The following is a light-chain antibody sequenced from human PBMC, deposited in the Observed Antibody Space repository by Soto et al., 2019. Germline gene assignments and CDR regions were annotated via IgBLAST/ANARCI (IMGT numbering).Light chain of an antibody. CDR1: QSVSSN. CDR3: QQYYNWPPLT. Sequence: EIVMTQYPATLSVSPGERATLSCRASQSVSSNLAWYQHKPGQAPRLLIYGASTRATGFPARFSGSGSGTEFTLTISSLQSEDFAVYYCQQYYNWPPLTFGGGTKVEIK. J-gene: IGKJ4*01. CDR2: GAS. V-gene: IGKV3-15*01.